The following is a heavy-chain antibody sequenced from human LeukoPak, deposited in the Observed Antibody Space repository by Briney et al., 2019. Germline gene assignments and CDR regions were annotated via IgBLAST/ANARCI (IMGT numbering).Heavy chain of an antibody. J-gene: IGHJ4*02. CDR1: GFTVSSNY. V-gene: IGHV3-66*02. CDR3: ASDLWFGELLTSDY. D-gene: IGHD3-10*01. CDR2: IYSGGST. Sequence: GGSLRLSCAASGFTVSSNYMSWVRQAPGKGLEWFSVIYSGGSTYYADSVKGRFTISRDNSKNTLYLQMNSLRAEDTAVYYCASDLWFGELLTSDYWGQGTLVTVSS.